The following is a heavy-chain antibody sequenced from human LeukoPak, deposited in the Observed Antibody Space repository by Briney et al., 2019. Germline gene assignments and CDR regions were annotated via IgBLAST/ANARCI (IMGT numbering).Heavy chain of an antibody. CDR2: IAPSGGGT. Sequence: GGSLRLSCAASGFTFSSYGMSWVRQAPGKGLEWVSGIAPSGGGTDYADSVKGRFTISRDDSQRTLYLQMNSLTADDTAVYFCARALLTGVPTRSYFDYWGQGTLVTVSS. J-gene: IGHJ4*02. V-gene: IGHV3-23*01. D-gene: IGHD7-27*01. CDR3: ARALLTGVPTRSYFDY. CDR1: GFTFSSYG.